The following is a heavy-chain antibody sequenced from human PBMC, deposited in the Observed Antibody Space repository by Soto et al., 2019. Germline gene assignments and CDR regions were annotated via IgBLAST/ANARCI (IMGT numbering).Heavy chain of an antibody. CDR1: AFTFSDHS. CDR3: ASDQRYLRQGYSDY. J-gene: IGHJ4*02. CDR2: IGDTGTFI. V-gene: IGHV3-21*01. Sequence: EVQLVESGGGLVKPGGSLRLSCAASAFTFSDHSMNWVRQAPGKGLEWVSSIGDTGTFIYYADSVKGRFTISRDNAKNSLFLQMDSLRAEDTAIYYCASDQRYLRQGYSDYWGQGTLVTVSS. D-gene: IGHD4-4*01.